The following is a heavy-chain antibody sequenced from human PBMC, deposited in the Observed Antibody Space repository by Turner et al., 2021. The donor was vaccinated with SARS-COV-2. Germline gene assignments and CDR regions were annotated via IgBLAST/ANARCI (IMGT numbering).Heavy chain of an antibody. CDR3: AKGPMYSSGWTDG. V-gene: IGHV3-23*01. CDR1: GFTFRSRA. D-gene: IGHD6-19*01. J-gene: IGHJ4*02. CDR2: ISGSGGST. Sequence: EVPVFESGGGVVQPGGSLRPSCAASGFTFRSRAMSWVRQAPGKGLEGVSAISGSGGSTYYADAVKGRFTISRDNSKNTLYLQMNSLRAEDTAVYYCAKGPMYSSGWTDGWGQGTLVTVSS.